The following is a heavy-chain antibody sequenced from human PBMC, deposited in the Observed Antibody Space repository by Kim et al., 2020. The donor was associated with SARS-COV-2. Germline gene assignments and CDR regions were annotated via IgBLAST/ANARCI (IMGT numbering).Heavy chain of an antibody. Sequence: GGSLRLSCAASGFTFSSYAMSWVRQAPGKGLEWVSAISGSGGSTYYADSVKGRFTISRDNSKNTLYLQMNSLRAEDTAVYYCAKDLKLLMVYASGFDYWGQGTLVTVSS. V-gene: IGHV3-23*01. CDR1: GFTFSSYA. CDR2: ISGSGGST. CDR3: AKDLKLLMVYASGFDY. D-gene: IGHD2-8*01. J-gene: IGHJ4*02.